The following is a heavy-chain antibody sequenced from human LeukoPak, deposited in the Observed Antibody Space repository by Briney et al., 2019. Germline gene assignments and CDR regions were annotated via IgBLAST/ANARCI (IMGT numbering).Heavy chain of an antibody. J-gene: IGHJ4*02. Sequence: PGGSLRLSCAASGFTFSSYSMNWVRQAPGKGLEWVSYIRTSSPTIYYADSVKGRFTISRDNAKNSLYLQMNSLRVGDTAIYYCARDHRWGFDYWGQGTLVTVSS. CDR3: ARDHRWGFDY. D-gene: IGHD4-23*01. V-gene: IGHV3-48*01. CDR1: GFTFSSYS. CDR2: IRTSSPTI.